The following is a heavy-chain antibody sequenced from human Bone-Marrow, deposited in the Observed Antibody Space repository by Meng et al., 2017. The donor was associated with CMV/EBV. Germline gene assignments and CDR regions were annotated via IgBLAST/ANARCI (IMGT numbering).Heavy chain of an antibody. J-gene: IGHJ2*01. CDR1: FSSYG. CDR3: AKRGYCSSTSCPRYWYFDL. CDR2: IRYDGSNK. D-gene: IGHD2-2*01. Sequence: FSSYGMHWVRQAPGKGLEWVAFIRYDGSNKYYADSVKGPFTISRDNSKNTLYLQMNSLRAEDTAVYYCAKRGYCSSTSCPRYWYFDLWGRGTLVTVSS. V-gene: IGHV3-30*02.